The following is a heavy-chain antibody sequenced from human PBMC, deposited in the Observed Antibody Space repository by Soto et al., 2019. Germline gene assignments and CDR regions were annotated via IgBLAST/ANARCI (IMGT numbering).Heavy chain of an antibody. J-gene: IGHJ5*02. Sequence: ETRSVTGTVAGAYISDYYWSWVRQPPGKGLEWIGYIYYSGSTNYNPSLKSRVTISVDTSKNQFSLKLRSVTAADKAVYYCAREGLDSDFWSGYYTGTWFDPWGQGTLVTGSS. CDR1: GAYISDYY. V-gene: IGHV4-59*01. D-gene: IGHD3-3*01. CDR2: IYYSGST. CDR3: AREGLDSDFWSGYYTGTWFDP.